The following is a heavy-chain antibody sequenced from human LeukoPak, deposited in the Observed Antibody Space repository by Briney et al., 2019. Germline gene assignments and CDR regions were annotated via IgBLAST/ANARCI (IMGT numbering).Heavy chain of an antibody. CDR1: GGSISSSSYY. J-gene: IGHJ4*02. CDR3: ARLRISSSRDSNDY. V-gene: IGHV4-39*01. D-gene: IGHD6-6*01. Sequence: SETLSLTCTVSGGSISSSSYYWGWIRQPPGKGLEWIGSIYYSGSTYYNPSLKSRVTISVDTSKNQFSLKLSSVTAADTAVYYCARLRISSSRDSNDYWGQGTLVTVSS. CDR2: IYYSGST.